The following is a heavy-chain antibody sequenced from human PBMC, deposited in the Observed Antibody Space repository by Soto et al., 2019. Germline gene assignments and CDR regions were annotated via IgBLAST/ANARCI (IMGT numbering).Heavy chain of an antibody. J-gene: IGHJ5*02. CDR3: ARALFPYYYDSSGYPWFDP. D-gene: IGHD3-22*01. V-gene: IGHV1-69*13. Sequence: SVKVSCKASGGTFSSYAISWVRQAPGQGLEWMGGIIPIFGTANYAQKFQGRVTITADESTSTAYMELSSLRSEDTAVYYCARALFPYYYDSSGYPWFDPWGQGTLVTVSS. CDR2: IIPIFGTA. CDR1: GGTFSSYA.